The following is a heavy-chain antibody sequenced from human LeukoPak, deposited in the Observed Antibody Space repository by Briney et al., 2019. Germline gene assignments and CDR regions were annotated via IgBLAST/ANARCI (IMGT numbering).Heavy chain of an antibody. V-gene: IGHV1-69*13. CDR3: ALDYVWGSYRYHDY. CDR2: IIPIFGTA. D-gene: IGHD3-16*02. J-gene: IGHJ4*02. CDR1: GGTFSSYA. Sequence: ASVKVSCKASGGTFSSYAISWVRQAPGQGLEWMGGIIPIFGTANYARKFQGRVTITADESTSTAYMELSSLRSEDTAVYYCALDYVWGSYRYHDYWGQGTLVTVSS.